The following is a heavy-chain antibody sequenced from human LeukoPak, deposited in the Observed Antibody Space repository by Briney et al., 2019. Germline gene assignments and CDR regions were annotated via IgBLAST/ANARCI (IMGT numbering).Heavy chain of an antibody. J-gene: IGHJ4*02. CDR3: ARISPYKYSYGVIDY. D-gene: IGHD5-18*01. V-gene: IGHV4-59*01. Sequence: SETLSLTXTVSGGSISSYYWSWIRQSPGKGLEWLGYIYYSGSTNYNPSLKSRVTISVDTSKNQFSLKLSSVPAADTAVYYCARISPYKYSYGVIDYWGQGTLVTVSS. CDR1: GGSISSYY. CDR2: IYYSGST.